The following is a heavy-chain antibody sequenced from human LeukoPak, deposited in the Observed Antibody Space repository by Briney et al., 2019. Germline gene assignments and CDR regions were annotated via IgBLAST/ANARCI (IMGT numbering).Heavy chain of an antibody. D-gene: IGHD6-19*01. J-gene: IGHJ4*02. V-gene: IGHV3-21*01. Sequence: GGSLRLSCAASGFTFSSYSMNWVRQAPGKELEWVSSISSSSSYIYYADSVKGRFTISRDNAKNSLYLQMNSLRAEDTAVYYCARVAPAVAGHPGVFDYWGQGTLVTVSS. CDR3: ARVAPAVAGHPGVFDY. CDR2: ISSSSSYI. CDR1: GFTFSSYS.